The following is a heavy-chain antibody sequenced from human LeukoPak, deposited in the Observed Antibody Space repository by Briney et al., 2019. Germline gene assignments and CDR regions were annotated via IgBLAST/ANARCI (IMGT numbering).Heavy chain of an antibody. CDR2: VNPNSGGT. Sequence: GASVKVSCKASGYTFTGYYMHWVRQAPGQGLEWMGRVNPNSGGTNYAQKFQGRVTITADESTSTAYMELSSLRSEDTAVYYCARSISTGYYSTDYWGQGTLVTVSS. CDR1: GYTFTGYY. CDR3: ARSISTGYYSTDY. V-gene: IGHV1-2*06. J-gene: IGHJ4*02. D-gene: IGHD3-9*01.